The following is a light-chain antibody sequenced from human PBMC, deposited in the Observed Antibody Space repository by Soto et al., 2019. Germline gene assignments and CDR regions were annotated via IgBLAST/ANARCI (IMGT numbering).Light chain of an antibody. Sequence: QSALTQPASVSGSPGQSITISCTGTSSDVGDYNFVSWYQQHPGKAPKLMIYDVSNRPSGVSDRFSGSKSGNAASLTISGIQAEDEDDYYCSSYTSSSTVFGTGTKLTVL. CDR2: DVS. CDR3: SSYTSSSTV. V-gene: IGLV2-14*03. CDR1: SSDVGDYNF. J-gene: IGLJ1*01.